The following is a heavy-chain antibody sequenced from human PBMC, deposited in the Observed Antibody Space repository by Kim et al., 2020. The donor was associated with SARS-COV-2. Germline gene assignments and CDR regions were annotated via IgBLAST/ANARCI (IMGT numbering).Heavy chain of an antibody. CDR1: GGSFSGYY. CDR2: INHSGST. J-gene: IGHJ3*02. D-gene: IGHD5-18*01. V-gene: IGHV4-34*01. CDR3: ARARGYRRVDAFDI. Sequence: SETLSLTCAVYGGSFSGYYWSWIRQPPGKGLEWIGEINHSGSTNYNPSLKSRVTISVDTSKNQFSLKLSSVTAADTAVYYCARARGYRRVDAFDIWGQGT.